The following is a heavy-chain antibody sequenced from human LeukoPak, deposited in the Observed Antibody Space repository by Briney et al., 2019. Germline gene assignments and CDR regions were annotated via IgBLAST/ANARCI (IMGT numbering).Heavy chain of an antibody. J-gene: IGHJ4*02. D-gene: IGHD6-19*01. V-gene: IGHV1-69*13. CDR1: GGTFSSYA. Sequence: SVRVSCKASGGTFSSYAISWVRQAPGQGLEWMGGIIPIFGTANYAQKFQGRVTITADESTSTAYMELSSLRSEDTAVYYCARLPHSSGWYRGYYFDYWGQGTLVTVSS. CDR2: IIPIFGTA. CDR3: ARLPHSSGWYRGYYFDY.